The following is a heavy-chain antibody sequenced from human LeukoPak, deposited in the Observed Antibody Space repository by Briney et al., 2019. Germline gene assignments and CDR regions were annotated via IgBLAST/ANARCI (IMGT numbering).Heavy chain of an antibody. V-gene: IGHV3-74*01. Sequence: HPGGSLRLSCVASGFRFTSYWMHWVRQAPGKGLVWVSRINTDGSITSYADSVQGRFTISRDTAKNTLYLQMNSLRVGDTAIYYCARVAGGTTFDYWGQGARVTVSS. CDR2: INTDGSIT. D-gene: IGHD6-13*01. CDR3: ARVAGGTTFDY. CDR1: GFRFTSYW. J-gene: IGHJ4*02.